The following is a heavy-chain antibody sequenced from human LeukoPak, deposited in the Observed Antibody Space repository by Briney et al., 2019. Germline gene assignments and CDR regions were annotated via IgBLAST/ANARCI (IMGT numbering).Heavy chain of an antibody. CDR3: AKGMGDTLGDFDY. CDR2: ISGSGGNT. D-gene: IGHD1-26*01. J-gene: IGHJ4*02. Sequence: GGSLRLSCEAAGFTFSTYTMTWVRQAPGKGLEWVSSISGSGGNTFYADSVKGRFTISRDNSKNTLFLHMNSLRAEDTAVYYCAKGMGDTLGDFDYWGQGTLVAVSS. CDR1: GFTFSTYT. V-gene: IGHV3-23*01.